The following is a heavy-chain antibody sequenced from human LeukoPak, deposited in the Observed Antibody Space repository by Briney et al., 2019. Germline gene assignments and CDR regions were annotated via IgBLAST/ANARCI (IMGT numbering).Heavy chain of an antibody. CDR2: ISWNSGSI. CDR1: GFTFDDYA. Sequence: PGGSLRLSCAASGFTFDDYAMHWVRQAPGKGLEWVSGISWNSGSIGYADSVKGRFTISRDNAKNSLYLQMNSLGAEDTALYYCAKGNDYGDYFYYYYYMDVWGKGTTVTVSS. V-gene: IGHV3-9*01. J-gene: IGHJ6*03. D-gene: IGHD4-17*01. CDR3: AKGNDYGDYFYYYYYMDV.